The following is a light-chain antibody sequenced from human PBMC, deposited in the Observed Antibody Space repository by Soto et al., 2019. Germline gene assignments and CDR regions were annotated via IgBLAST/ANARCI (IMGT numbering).Light chain of an antibody. CDR1: QSIDTY. V-gene: IGKV1-39*01. CDR2: AAS. Sequence: DIQMTQSPSSLPASFGDRVTLTSRASQSIDTYLNWYQQKPGTAPKLLMYAASTLHSGVPSRFSGSGSGTDCTLTISSLQREDCATYFGQQSHSTPYTFGQGTKLEI. J-gene: IGKJ2*01. CDR3: QQSHSTPYT.